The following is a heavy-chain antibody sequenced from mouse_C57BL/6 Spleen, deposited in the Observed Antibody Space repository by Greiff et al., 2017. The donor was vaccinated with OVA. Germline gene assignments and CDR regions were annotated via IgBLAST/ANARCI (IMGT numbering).Heavy chain of an antibody. J-gene: IGHJ2*01. Sequence: QVQLQQPGAELVKPGASVKMSCKASGYTFTSYWITWVKQRPGQGLEWIGDIYPGSGSTNYNEKFKSKATLTVDTSSSTAYMQLSRLTSEDSAVYYCARSELTGPYFDYWGQGTTLTVSS. V-gene: IGHV1-55*01. CDR2: IYPGSGST. CDR1: GYTFTSYW. D-gene: IGHD4-1*01. CDR3: ARSELTGPYFDY.